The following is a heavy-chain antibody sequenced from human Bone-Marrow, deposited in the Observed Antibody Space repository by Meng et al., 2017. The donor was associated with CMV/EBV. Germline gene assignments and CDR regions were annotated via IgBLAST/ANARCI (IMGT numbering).Heavy chain of an antibody. CDR1: TFTFRNYE. CDR3: AKGHVGQWLVDWFDP. CDR2: ISASGHTI. J-gene: IGHJ5*02. D-gene: IGHD6-19*01. Sequence: GGSLRLSCGASTFTFRNYEMNWVRQSPGKGLEWVSYISASGHTIYYADSVRGRFTISRDNAKNSLFLQMNSLRAEDTAMYYCAKGHVGQWLVDWFDPWGQGTLVTVSS. V-gene: IGHV3-48*03.